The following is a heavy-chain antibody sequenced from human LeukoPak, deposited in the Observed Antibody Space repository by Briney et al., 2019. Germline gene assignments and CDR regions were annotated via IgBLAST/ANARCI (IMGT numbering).Heavy chain of an antibody. CDR3: ARDYYDSSGYYYFDY. CDR1: GCTFTSYY. D-gene: IGHD3-22*01. CDR2: INPSGGST. V-gene: IGHV1-46*03. Sequence: ASVKVSCKASGCTFTSYYMHWVRQAPGQGLEWMGIINPSGGSTSYAQKFQGRVTMTRDTSTSTVYMELSSLRSEDTAVYYCARDYYDSSGYYYFDYWGQGTLVTVSS. J-gene: IGHJ4*02.